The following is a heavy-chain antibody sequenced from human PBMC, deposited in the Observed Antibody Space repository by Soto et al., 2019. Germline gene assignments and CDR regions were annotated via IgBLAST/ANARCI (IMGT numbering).Heavy chain of an antibody. CDR1: GFTFSSYA. V-gene: IGHV3-23*01. CDR3: AKVSPPTLNIDWFDS. D-gene: IGHD4-17*01. Sequence: GGSLRLSCAASGFTFSSYAMSWVRQAPGRGLDWVSGISTSGANTYYADSVKGRFTISRDNSKNTLSLQMTSLRADDSAVYFCAKVSPPTLNIDWFDSWGQGTLVTVSS. J-gene: IGHJ5*01. CDR2: ISTSGANT.